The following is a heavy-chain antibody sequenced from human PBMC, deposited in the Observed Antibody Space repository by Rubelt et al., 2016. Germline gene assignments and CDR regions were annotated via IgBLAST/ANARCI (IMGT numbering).Heavy chain of an antibody. Sequence: QLQLQESGPGLVKPSETLSLTCTVSGGSISSSSYYWGWIRQPPGKGLEWIGSNYYSGSTYYNPSLKGRVTISVATSKNHVSLKLGSVTAADTAVYYCARQGRYYYDSSGYTINDYWGQGTLVTVSS. CDR2: NYYSGST. CDR3: ARQGRYYYDSSGYTINDY. CDR1: GGSISSSSYY. D-gene: IGHD3-22*01. J-gene: IGHJ4*02. V-gene: IGHV4-39*01.